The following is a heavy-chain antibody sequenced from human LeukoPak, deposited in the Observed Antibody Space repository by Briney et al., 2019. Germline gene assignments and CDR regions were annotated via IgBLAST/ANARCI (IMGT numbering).Heavy chain of an antibody. CDR2: IYHSVRT. Sequence: QVQLQESGPGLVKPSQTLSLTCTVSGYSISSGYYWGWIRQPPAEGLEWIGSIYHSVRTYYNPSLKSRVTIPVDTSKDQFSLKLSSVTAADTAVYYCARTPEGGWLDPWGQGTLVTVSS. V-gene: IGHV4-38-2*02. J-gene: IGHJ5*02. CDR3: ARTPEGGWLDP. CDR1: GYSISSGYY.